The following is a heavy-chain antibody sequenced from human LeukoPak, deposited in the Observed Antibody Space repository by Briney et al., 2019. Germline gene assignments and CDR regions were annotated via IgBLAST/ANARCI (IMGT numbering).Heavy chain of an antibody. V-gene: IGHV3-48*01. CDR2: ISSSSSTI. D-gene: IGHD3-10*01. CDR3: ARDRMIPRGAFDI. J-gene: IGHJ3*02. Sequence: GGSLRLSCAASGFTFSSYNMNWVRQAPGKGLEWVSYISSSSSTIYYADSVKGRFTISRDNAKNSLYLQMNSLRAEDTAVYYCARDRMIPRGAFDIWGQGTMVTVSS. CDR1: GFTFSSYN.